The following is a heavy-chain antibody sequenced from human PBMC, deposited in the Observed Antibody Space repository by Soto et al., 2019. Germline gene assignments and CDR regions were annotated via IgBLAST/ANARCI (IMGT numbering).Heavy chain of an antibody. CDR3: ARRFTGGGDRFDP. V-gene: IGHV4-30-4*01. CDR1: GASVSSGDYY. CDR2: IYSSGNT. D-gene: IGHD7-27*01. J-gene: IGHJ5*02. Sequence: PSETLSLTCTVSGASVSSGDYYWTWIRQPPGKDLEWIGYIYSSGNTNYNPSLRSRVTMSKDTSKNQFSLNLTSVTAADTAVYYCARRFTGGGDRFDPWGQGTLVTVSS.